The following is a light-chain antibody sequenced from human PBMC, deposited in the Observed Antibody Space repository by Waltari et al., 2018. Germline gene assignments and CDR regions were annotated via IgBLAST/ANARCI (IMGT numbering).Light chain of an antibody. CDR2: GAS. Sequence: EIVLTQSPGTLSLSPGERATLSCRASQRVSRSLAWYQQKPGQAPRLLIYGASRRSTGVPDRFSGSGSGTDFSLTISRLEPEDFAVYYCQHYVRLPVSFGQGTKVEIK. CDR1: QRVSRS. CDR3: QHYVRLPVS. J-gene: IGKJ1*01. V-gene: IGKV3-20*01.